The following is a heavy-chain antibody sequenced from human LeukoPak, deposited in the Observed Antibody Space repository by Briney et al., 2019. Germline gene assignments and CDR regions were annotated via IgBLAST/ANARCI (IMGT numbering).Heavy chain of an antibody. CDR1: GYTFTSYD. Sequence: ASVKVSCKASGYTFTSYDINWVRQATGQGLEWMGWINPNSGGTNYAQNFKGRVTMTRDTSISTAYMELRSLTSDDTAVYYCARDLPKTGYVGALDIWGQGTMVTVSS. V-gene: IGHV1-2*02. D-gene: IGHD3-16*01. J-gene: IGHJ3*02. CDR3: ARDLPKTGYVGALDI. CDR2: INPNSGGT.